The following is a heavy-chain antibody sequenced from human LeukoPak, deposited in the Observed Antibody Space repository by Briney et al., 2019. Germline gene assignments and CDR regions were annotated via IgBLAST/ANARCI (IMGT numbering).Heavy chain of an antibody. J-gene: IGHJ5*02. CDR1: GFTFSSYA. D-gene: IGHD3-9*01. V-gene: IGHV3-64*01. Sequence: GGSLRLSCAASGFTFSSYAMHWVHQAPGKGLEYVSAISSNGGSTYYANSVKGRFTISRDNSKNTLYLQMGSLRAEDMAVYYCARGGYDILTGYFNWFDPWGQGTLVTVSS. CDR2: ISSNGGST. CDR3: ARGGYDILTGYFNWFDP.